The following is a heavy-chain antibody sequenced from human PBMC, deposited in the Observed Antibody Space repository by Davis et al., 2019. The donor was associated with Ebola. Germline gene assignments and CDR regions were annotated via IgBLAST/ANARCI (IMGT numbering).Heavy chain of an antibody. V-gene: IGHV3-11*06. Sequence: PGGSLRLSCAASGFTFSDYYMSWIRQAPGKGLEWVSYISSSSSYTNYADSVKGRFTISRDNAKNSLYLQMNSLRAEDTAVYYCARGPGGNTYYDFPLYYYGMDVWGQGTTVTVSS. CDR1: GFTFSDYY. CDR3: ARGPGGNTYYDFPLYYYGMDV. J-gene: IGHJ6*02. D-gene: IGHD3-3*01. CDR2: ISSSSSYT.